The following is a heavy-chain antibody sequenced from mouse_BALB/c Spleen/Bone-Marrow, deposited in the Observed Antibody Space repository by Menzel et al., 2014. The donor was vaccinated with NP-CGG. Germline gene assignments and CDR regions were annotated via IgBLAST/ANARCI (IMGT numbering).Heavy chain of an antibody. Sequence: QVQLQQSGPQVVRPGASVKISCKASGYSFTSYWMHWVKQRPGQGLEWIGMIDPSDSETRLNQKFKDKATLTVDKSSSTAYMQLGSPTSEDSAVYYCARVGLRLPHYFDYWGQGTTLTVSS. CDR2: IDPSDSET. CDR3: ARVGLRLPHYFDY. CDR1: GYSFTSYW. V-gene: IGHV1S127*01. J-gene: IGHJ2*01. D-gene: IGHD1-2*01.